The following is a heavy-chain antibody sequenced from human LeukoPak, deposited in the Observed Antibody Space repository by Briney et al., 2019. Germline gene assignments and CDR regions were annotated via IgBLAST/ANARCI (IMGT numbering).Heavy chain of an antibody. V-gene: IGHV4-34*01. D-gene: IGHD6-13*01. Sequence: PSETLSRTCAVYGGSFSGYYWSWIRQPPGKGLEWIGEINHSGSTNYNPSLKSRVTISVDTSKNQFSLKLSSVTAADTAVYYCARGLRSSSGAIDPWGQGTLVTVSS. J-gene: IGHJ5*02. CDR1: GGSFSGYY. CDR3: ARGLRSSSGAIDP. CDR2: INHSGST.